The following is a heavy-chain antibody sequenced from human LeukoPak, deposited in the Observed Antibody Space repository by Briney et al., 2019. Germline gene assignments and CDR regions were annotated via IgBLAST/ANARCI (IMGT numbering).Heavy chain of an antibody. D-gene: IGHD4-11*01. Sequence: SVKVSCKTSGGTFSTYDISWVRQAPGQGLEWVGRIIPIFGTPNYARKFQGRLTITADKSTSTVYMELSSLRSEDTAVYYCVRRLEIWGQGTLVTVSS. CDR1: GGTFSTYD. V-gene: IGHV1-69*06. CDR2: IIPIFGTP. CDR3: VRRLEI. J-gene: IGHJ4*02.